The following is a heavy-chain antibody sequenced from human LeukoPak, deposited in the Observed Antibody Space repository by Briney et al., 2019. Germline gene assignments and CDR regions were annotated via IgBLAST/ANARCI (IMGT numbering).Heavy chain of an antibody. Sequence: GGSLRLSCAASGFTFSSYSMNWVRQAPGKGLEWVSSISSSSSYIYYEDSVKGRFTISRDNAKDSLYLQMNSLRAEDTAVYYCARDWLRLGYWGQGTLVTVSS. CDR1: GFTFSSYS. D-gene: IGHD5-12*01. J-gene: IGHJ4*02. V-gene: IGHV3-21*01. CDR3: ARDWLRLGY. CDR2: ISSSSSYI.